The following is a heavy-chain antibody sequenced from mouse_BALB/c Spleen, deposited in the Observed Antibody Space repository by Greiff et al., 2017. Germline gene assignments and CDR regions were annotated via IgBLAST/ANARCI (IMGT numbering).Heavy chain of an antibody. J-gene: IGHJ1*01. D-gene: IGHD1-2*01. CDR2: IWAGGST. Sequence: VMLVESGPGLVAPSQSLSITCTVSGFSLTSYGVHWVRQPPGKGLEWLGVIWAGGSTNYNSALMSRLSISKDNSKSQVFLKMNSLQTDDTAMYYCAATAYWYFDVWGAGTTVTVSS. CDR1: GFSLTSYG. CDR3: AATAYWYFDV. V-gene: IGHV2-9*02.